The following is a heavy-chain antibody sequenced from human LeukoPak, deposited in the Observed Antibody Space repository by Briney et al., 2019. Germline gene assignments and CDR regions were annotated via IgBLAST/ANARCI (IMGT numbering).Heavy chain of an antibody. J-gene: IGHJ4*02. CDR3: ARVAYSGYDYRGYFDY. CDR2: IYYSGSA. Sequence: MTSETLSLTCTVSGGSISSYYWSWIRQPPGEGLEWIGYIYYSGSANYNPSLKSRVTISVDTSKNQFSLKLSSVTAADTAVFYCARVAYSGYDYRGYFDYWGQGTLVTVSS. V-gene: IGHV4-59*12. D-gene: IGHD5-12*01. CDR1: GGSISSYY.